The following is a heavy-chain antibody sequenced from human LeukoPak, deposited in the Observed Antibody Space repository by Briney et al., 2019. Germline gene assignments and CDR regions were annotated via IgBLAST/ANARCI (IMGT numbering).Heavy chain of an antibody. Sequence: SGPTLVNPTQTLTLTCTFSGFSLSTSGVVVGWIRQPPGKALEWLALIYWTDDKRYSPSLKSRLTIAKDTSKNQVVLTMTNMDPVDTATYYCVHAITIFGVPRENWFDPWGQGTLVTVSS. D-gene: IGHD3-3*01. CDR2: IYWTDDK. V-gene: IGHV2-5*01. CDR3: VHAITIFGVPRENWFDP. CDR1: GFSLSTSGVV. J-gene: IGHJ5*02.